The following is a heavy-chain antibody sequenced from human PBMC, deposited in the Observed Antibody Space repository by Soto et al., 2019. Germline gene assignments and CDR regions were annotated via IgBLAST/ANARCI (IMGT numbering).Heavy chain of an antibody. J-gene: IGHJ4*02. Sequence: QVQLVQSGAEAKKPGASVKVSCKASGYTFTSYDINRARQATGQGLEWMGWMNPNSGSTGRAQKFQGRVTRTRNTSISTAYMELSSLRSDDTAGYYCAREKLELPDYWGQGTLVTVSS. V-gene: IGHV1-8*01. CDR2: MNPNSGST. D-gene: IGHD1-7*01. CDR3: AREKLELPDY. CDR1: GYTFTSYD.